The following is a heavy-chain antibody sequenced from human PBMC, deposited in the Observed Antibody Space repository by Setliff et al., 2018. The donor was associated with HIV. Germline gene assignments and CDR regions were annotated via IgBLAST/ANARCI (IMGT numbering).Heavy chain of an antibody. D-gene: IGHD6-19*01. V-gene: IGHV4-34*01. CDR3: ARGLGYSSGWYTNWFDP. Sequence: SETLSLTCAVYGGSFSDYYWTWIRQSPGKGLEWIGEINHRGSTNYNPSLKSRVTVSVDTSKNQFSLKLGSVTAADTAVYYCARGLGYSSGWYTNWFDPWGQGTLVTVSS. J-gene: IGHJ5*02. CDR2: INHRGST. CDR1: GGSFSDYY.